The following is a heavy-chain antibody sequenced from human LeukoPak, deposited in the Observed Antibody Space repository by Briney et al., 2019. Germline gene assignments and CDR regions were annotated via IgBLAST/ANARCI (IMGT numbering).Heavy chain of an antibody. CDR2: IYHSGST. V-gene: IGHV4-4*02. J-gene: IGHJ6*02. CDR1: GGSVSSNNC. CDR3: ARRSLVRTVGYYYGMDV. Sequence: SETLSLTCAVSGGSVSSNNCWSWVRQPPGMGLEWFGEIYHSGSTNYNPSLKSRVTTSVDKSKNHLSLKLSSVTAADAAVYYCARRSLVRTVGYYYGMDVWGQGTTVTVSS. D-gene: IGHD1-26*01.